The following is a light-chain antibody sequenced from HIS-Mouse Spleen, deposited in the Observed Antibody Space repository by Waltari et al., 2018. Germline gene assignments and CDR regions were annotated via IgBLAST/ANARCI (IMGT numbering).Light chain of an antibody. J-gene: IGLJ2*01. CDR3: CSYAGSSTVV. V-gene: IGLV2-23*01. CDR2: EGS. Sequence: QSALTQPASVSGSPGQSITIPCTGTSSDVGSYNLVPWYQQHPGKAPKLMIYEGSKRPSGVSNRFSGSKSGNTASLTISGLQAEDEADYYCCSYAGSSTVVFGGGTKLTVL. CDR1: SSDVGSYNL.